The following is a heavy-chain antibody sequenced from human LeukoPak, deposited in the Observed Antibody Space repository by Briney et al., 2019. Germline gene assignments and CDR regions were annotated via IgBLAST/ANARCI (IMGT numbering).Heavy chain of an antibody. Sequence: SETLSLTCAVYGGSFSCYYWSWIRQPPGKGLEWIGEINHSGSTDYNPSPKSRVTISVDTSKNQFSLKLSSVTAADTAVYYCARKGPAVGATSWFDPWGQGTLVTVSS. V-gene: IGHV4-34*01. CDR1: GGSFSCYY. CDR3: ARKGPAVGATSWFDP. D-gene: IGHD1-26*01. J-gene: IGHJ5*02. CDR2: INHSGST.